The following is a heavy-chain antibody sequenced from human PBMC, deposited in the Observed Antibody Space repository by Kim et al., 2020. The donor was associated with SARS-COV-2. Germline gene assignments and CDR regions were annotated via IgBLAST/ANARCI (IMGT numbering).Heavy chain of an antibody. J-gene: IGHJ4*02. CDR2: IYYSGST. Sequence: SETLSLTCTVSGGSISSGGYYWSWIRQHPGKGLEWIGYIYYSGSTYYNPSLKSRVTISVDTSKNQFSLKLSSVTAADTAVYYCGRDYYDSSGLSPYYFDYWGQGTLVTVSS. V-gene: IGHV4-31*03. D-gene: IGHD3-22*01. CDR3: GRDYYDSSGLSPYYFDY. CDR1: GGSISSGGYY.